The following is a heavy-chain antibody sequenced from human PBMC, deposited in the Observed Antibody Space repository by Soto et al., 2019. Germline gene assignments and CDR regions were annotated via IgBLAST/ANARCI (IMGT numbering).Heavy chain of an antibody. D-gene: IGHD1-26*01. J-gene: IGHJ4*02. CDR1: GFTFSSYA. Sequence: QVQLVESGGGVVQPGRSLRLSCAASGFTFSSYARHWVRQAPGKGLEWVAVISYDGSKKYYADSVKGRFTISRDNSKNTLSLQMDSLRAEDTAVYYCAKVVYSGSYYGIDYWGQGTLVTVSS. V-gene: IGHV3-30*18. CDR2: ISYDGSKK. CDR3: AKVVYSGSYYGIDY.